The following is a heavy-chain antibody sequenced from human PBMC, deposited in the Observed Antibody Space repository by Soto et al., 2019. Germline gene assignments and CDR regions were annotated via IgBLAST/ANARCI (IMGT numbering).Heavy chain of an antibody. Sequence: SETLSLTCAVYGGSFSGYYWSWIRQPPGKGLEWIGEINHSGSTNYNPSLKSRVTISVDTSKNQFSLKLSSVTAADTAVYYCASPRLPYGALVYWGQGTLVTVSS. J-gene: IGHJ4*02. CDR2: INHSGST. CDR3: ASPRLPYGALVY. CDR1: GGSFSGYY. V-gene: IGHV4-34*01. D-gene: IGHD4-17*01.